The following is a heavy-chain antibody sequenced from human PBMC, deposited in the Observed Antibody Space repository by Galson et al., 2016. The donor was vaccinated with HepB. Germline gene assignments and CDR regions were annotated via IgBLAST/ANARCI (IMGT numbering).Heavy chain of an antibody. V-gene: IGHV2-70*04. CDR1: GFSLNTGGTR. D-gene: IGHD7-27*01. Sequence: PALVKPTQTLTLTCTFSGFSLNTGGTRVSWIRQPPGKALEWLARIDWDDEKFYSTSLKTRLTISKDTSKNQVVLTMTHMDPVDTATYYCAQNSNWGDSFAYWGQGTLVTVSS. J-gene: IGHJ4*02. CDR2: IDWDDEK. CDR3: AQNSNWGDSFAY.